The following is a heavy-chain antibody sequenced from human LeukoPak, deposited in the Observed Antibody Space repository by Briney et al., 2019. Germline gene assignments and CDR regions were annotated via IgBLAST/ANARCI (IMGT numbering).Heavy chain of an antibody. CDR1: GGSISSSSYY. J-gene: IGHJ4*02. CDR3: ARLQRLRYYYDSSGYYFDY. Sequence: SETLSLTCTVSGGSISSSSYYWGWIRQPPGKGLEWIGSIYYSGSTYYNPSLKSRVTIGVDTSKSQFSLKLRSVTAADTAVYYCARLQRLRYYYDSSGYYFDYWGQGTLVTVSS. D-gene: IGHD3-22*01. CDR2: IYYSGST. V-gene: IGHV4-39*01.